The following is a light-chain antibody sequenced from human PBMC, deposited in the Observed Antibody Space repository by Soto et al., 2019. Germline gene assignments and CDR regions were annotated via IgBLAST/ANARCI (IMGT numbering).Light chain of an antibody. V-gene: IGKV3-20*01. Sequence: DIVLTQSPGTLSLSPGERATLSCRAGQTISDNYLAWYQQKPGQSPRLLISGASIRAPGIPDRFSGSGSETDFTLTISRLEPEDFAFYYCQQYGSSPEISFGPGTKVDIK. CDR1: QTISDNY. CDR2: GAS. CDR3: QQYGSSPEIS. J-gene: IGKJ3*01.